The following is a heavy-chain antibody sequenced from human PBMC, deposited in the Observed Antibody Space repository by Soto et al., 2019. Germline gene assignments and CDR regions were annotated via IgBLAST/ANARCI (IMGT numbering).Heavy chain of an antibody. CDR2: MSPNSGNT. Sequence: QVQLVQSGAEVKKPGASVRVSCQTSGYTFTNYDINWVRQAAGQGLEWMGWMSPNSGNTGYAQIFQGRVSMTRDTSISTAYMELSSLRSEDTAVYYCVTWARSGWYTGLYWGQGTLVTVSS. J-gene: IGHJ4*02. CDR3: VTWARSGWYTGLY. CDR1: GYTFTNYD. D-gene: IGHD6-19*01. V-gene: IGHV1-8*01.